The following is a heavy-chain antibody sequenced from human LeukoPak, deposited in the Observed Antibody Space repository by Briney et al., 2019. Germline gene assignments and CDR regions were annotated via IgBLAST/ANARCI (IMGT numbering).Heavy chain of an antibody. CDR3: MPGRGY. Sequence: GGSLVLSCTASGFPFQSYWMNWVRPAPGKGLELVANINADGSDKYFMDSVKGRFSISRDNANNRLYLQMTSLRAEDTAVYYCMPGRGYWGQGTLVAVSS. CDR1: GFPFQSYW. V-gene: IGHV3-7*01. D-gene: IGHD2-8*02. J-gene: IGHJ4*02. CDR2: INADGSDK.